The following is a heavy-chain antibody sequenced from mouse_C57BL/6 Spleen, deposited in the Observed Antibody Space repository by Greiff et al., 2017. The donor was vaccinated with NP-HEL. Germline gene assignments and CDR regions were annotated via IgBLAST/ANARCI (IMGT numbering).Heavy chain of an antibody. J-gene: IGHJ2*01. D-gene: IGHD1-1*01. CDR3: ARGSRYYYYFDY. CDR2: INPNNGGT. Sequence: EVQLQQSGPELVKPGASVKISCKASGYTFTDYYMNWVKQSHGKSLEWIGDINPNNGGTSYNQKFKGKATLTVDKSSSTAYMELRSLTSEDSAVYYCARGSRYYYYFDYWGQGTTLTVSS. CDR1: GYTFTDYY. V-gene: IGHV1-26*01.